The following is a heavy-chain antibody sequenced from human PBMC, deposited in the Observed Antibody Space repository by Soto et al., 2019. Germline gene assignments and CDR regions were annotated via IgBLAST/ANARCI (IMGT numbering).Heavy chain of an antibody. Sequence: SQTLSLTCAISGDSVSSNSAAWNWIRQSPSRGLEWLGRTFYRSTWYNDYAVSVKSRITINPDTSKNQFSLQLNSVTPEDTALYYCARATSRVATITYFYFYGMDVWGQGTTGTV. J-gene: IGHJ6*02. CDR1: GDSVSSNSAA. CDR3: ARATSRVATITYFYFYGMDV. D-gene: IGHD5-12*01. CDR2: TFYRSTWYN. V-gene: IGHV6-1*01.